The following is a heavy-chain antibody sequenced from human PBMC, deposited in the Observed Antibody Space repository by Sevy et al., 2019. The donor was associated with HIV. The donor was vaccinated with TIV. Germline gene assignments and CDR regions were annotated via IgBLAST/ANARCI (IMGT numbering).Heavy chain of an antibody. D-gene: IGHD6-19*01. CDR3: ARDGKGPVPGLYYFDY. V-gene: IGHV3-21*01. J-gene: IGHJ4*01. CDR2: ISSESGYI. CDR1: GLTFSNDN. Sequence: GGSLRLSCAASGLTFSNDNMNWVRQAPGKGLEWVSFISSESGYIYYADSMKGRFSISRDNANNSLYLQMNSLRAEDTAVYYRARDGKGPVPGLYYFDYWGHGTLVTVSS.